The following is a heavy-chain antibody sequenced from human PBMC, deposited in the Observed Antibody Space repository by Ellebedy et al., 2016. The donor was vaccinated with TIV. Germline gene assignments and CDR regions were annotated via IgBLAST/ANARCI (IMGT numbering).Heavy chain of an antibody. CDR1: GFSFTTYW. CDR2: IYPGDSDT. J-gene: IGHJ4*02. CDR3: ARPAH. V-gene: IGHV5-51*01. Sequence: KVSXXASGFSFTTYWIAWVRQMPGKGLESMGIIYPGDSDTRYSPSFQGQVTISADKSISTAYLQWSSLKASDTAMYYCARPAHWGQGTLVTVSS.